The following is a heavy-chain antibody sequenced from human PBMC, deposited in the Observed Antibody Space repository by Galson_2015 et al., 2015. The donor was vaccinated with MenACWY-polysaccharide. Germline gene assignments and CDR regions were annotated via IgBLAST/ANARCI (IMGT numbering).Heavy chain of an antibody. V-gene: IGHV3-7*01. J-gene: IGHJ3*02. CDR1: GFTFSSYW. D-gene: IGHD2/OR15-2a*01. Sequence: SLRLSCAASGFTFSSYWMSWVRQASGKGLEWVANIKQDGSEKYYVDSVKGRFTISRDNAKDSLYLQMNSLRAEDTAVYYCASSMMDAFDIWGQGTMVTVSS. CDR3: ASSMMDAFDI. CDR2: IKQDGSEK.